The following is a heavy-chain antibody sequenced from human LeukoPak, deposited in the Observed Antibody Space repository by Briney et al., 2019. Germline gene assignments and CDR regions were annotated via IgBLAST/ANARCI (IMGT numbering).Heavy chain of an antibody. D-gene: IGHD1-26*01. CDR2: INPNSGGT. V-gene: IGHV1-2*04. Sequence: ASVKVSCKASGYTYTGYYMHWVRQAPGQGLEWMGWINPNSGGTNYAQKFQGWVTMTRDTSISTAYMELSRLRSDDTAVYYCARAGRGSYGSDYWGQGTLVTVSS. J-gene: IGHJ4*02. CDR3: ARAGRGSYGSDY. CDR1: GYTYTGYY.